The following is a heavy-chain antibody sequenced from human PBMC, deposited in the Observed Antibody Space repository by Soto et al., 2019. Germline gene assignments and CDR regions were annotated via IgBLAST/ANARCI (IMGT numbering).Heavy chain of an antibody. V-gene: IGHV1-3*04. J-gene: IGHJ6*02. CDR3: ARGEQLYHYYYGMDV. CDR2: INTGNGNT. Sequence: ASVKVSCKASGYSFTTHAMIWVRQAPGQRPEWMGWINTGNGNTRYSPKFQGRVNITRDTSASTAYMELSSLKSEDTAVYYCARGEQLYHYYYGMDVWGQGPTVTVSS. CDR1: GYSFTTHA.